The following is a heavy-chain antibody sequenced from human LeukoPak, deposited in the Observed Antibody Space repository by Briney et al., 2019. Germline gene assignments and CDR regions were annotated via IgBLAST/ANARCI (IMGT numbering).Heavy chain of an antibody. Sequence: SETLSLTCAVYGGSFSGYYWSWIRQPPGKGLEWIGEINHSGSTNYNPSLKSRVTISVDTSKNQFSLKLSSVTAADTAVYYCARGRYCSGGSCYVKWFDPWGQGTLVTVSS. V-gene: IGHV4-34*01. CDR1: GGSFSGYY. J-gene: IGHJ5*02. CDR2: INHSGST. D-gene: IGHD2-15*01. CDR3: ARGRYCSGGSCYVKWFDP.